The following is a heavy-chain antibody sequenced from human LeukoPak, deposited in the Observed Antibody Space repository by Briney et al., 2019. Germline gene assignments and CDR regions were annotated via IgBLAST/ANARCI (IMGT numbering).Heavy chain of an antibody. V-gene: IGHV3-23*01. J-gene: IGHJ4*02. Sequence: GGSLRLSCAASGFTFSSYAMSWVRQAPGKGLEWVSAISGSGGSTYYADSVKGRFTISRDNSKNTLYLQMNSLRAEDTAVYYCAKPRIAAAGTGGYFDYWGQGTLVTVSS. D-gene: IGHD6-13*01. CDR3: AKPRIAAAGTGGYFDY. CDR2: ISGSGGST. CDR1: GFTFSSYA.